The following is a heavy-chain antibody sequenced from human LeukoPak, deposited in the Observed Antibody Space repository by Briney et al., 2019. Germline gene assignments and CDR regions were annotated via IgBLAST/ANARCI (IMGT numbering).Heavy chain of an antibody. V-gene: IGHV1-2*02. CDR3: AREFPSSSNWYAKWFDP. CDR1: GYIFTGYY. J-gene: IGHJ5*02. D-gene: IGHD6-13*01. Sequence: ASVKVSCKASGYIFTGYYMHWVRQAPGQGLEWMGWINPNTGGTNFAQKFQGRVTMTRDTSISTAYMELSRLTFDDTAVYYCAREFPSSSNWYAKWFDPWGQGTLVTVSS. CDR2: INPNTGGT.